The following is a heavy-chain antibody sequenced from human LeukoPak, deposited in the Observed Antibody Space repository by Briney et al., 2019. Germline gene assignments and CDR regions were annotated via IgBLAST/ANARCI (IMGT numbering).Heavy chain of an antibody. CDR2: ISSGSTI. CDR3: ARDLGSSSWSYFDY. Sequence: GGSLRLSCAASGFTFSDYYMSWIRQAPGKGLEWVSYISSGSTIYYADSVKGRFTISRDNAKNSLYLQMNSLRAEDTAVYYCARDLGSSSWSYFDYWGQGTLVTVSS. V-gene: IGHV3-11*01. D-gene: IGHD6-13*01. J-gene: IGHJ4*02. CDR1: GFTFSDYY.